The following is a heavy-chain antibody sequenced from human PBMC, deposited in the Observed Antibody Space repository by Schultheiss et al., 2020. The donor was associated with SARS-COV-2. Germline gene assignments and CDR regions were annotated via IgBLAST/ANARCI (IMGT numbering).Heavy chain of an antibody. J-gene: IGHJ4*02. Sequence: GGSLRLSCAASGFTFSSYAMHWVRQAPGKGLEWVAVISYDGSDKYYADSVKGRFTISRENSKNTLYLQINSLRAEDTAVYYCARDNEGGSPLYSSSGTLDWHSSPPYYWGQGTLVTVSS. V-gene: IGHV3-30*01. CDR3: ARDNEGGSPLYSSSGTLDWHSSPPYY. CDR2: ISYDGSDK. CDR1: GFTFSSYA. D-gene: IGHD6-19*01.